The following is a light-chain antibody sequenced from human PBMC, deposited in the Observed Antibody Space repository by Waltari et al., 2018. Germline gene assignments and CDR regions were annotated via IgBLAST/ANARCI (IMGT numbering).Light chain of an antibody. CDR2: DDS. Sequence: SFVVTQPPSVSVAPGQTARITCGGNNIGKHTVHWYQQKQGQAPVLVVYDDSDRPSGIPERFSGSNSGNTATLTISRVEAGDEAGYYCQVWDTSDPSLYVFGTGTKVTVL. V-gene: IGLV3-21*02. J-gene: IGLJ1*01. CDR3: QVWDTSDPSLYV. CDR1: NIGKHT.